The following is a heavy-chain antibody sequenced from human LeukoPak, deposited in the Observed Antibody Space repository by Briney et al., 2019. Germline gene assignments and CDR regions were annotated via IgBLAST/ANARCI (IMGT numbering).Heavy chain of an antibody. Sequence: ASVKVSCKDSGYTFTSYDITWVRQATGQGLEWMGWMNPNSGNTGYAQRFQGRVTMTRDTSISTAYMELSSLRSEDTAVYYCARGYSNYDAIRSKSFYYMDVWARGPRSPSP. J-gene: IGHJ6*03. CDR3: ARGYSNYDAIRSKSFYYMDV. V-gene: IGHV1-8*01. D-gene: IGHD4-11*01. CDR1: GYTFTSYD. CDR2: MNPNSGNT.